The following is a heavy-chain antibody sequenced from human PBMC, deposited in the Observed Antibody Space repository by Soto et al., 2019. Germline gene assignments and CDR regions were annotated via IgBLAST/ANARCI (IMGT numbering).Heavy chain of an antibody. D-gene: IGHD3-3*01. CDR2: IKSKTDGGTT. Sequence: GGSLSLAYSASGNTFRSYAMNWVRQAPGKGLEWVGRIKSKTDGGTTDYAAPVKGRFTISRDDSKNTLYLQMNSLKTEDTAVYYCTTVYVLRFLDPHPDAFDIWGQGTMVTVSS. CDR3: TTVYVLRFLDPHPDAFDI. CDR1: GNTFRSYA. J-gene: IGHJ3*02. V-gene: IGHV3-15*07.